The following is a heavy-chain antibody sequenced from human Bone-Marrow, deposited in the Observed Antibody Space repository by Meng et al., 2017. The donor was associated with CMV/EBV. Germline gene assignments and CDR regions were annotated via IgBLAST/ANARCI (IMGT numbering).Heavy chain of an antibody. D-gene: IGHD2-2*02. V-gene: IGHV5-51*01. CDR1: GYSFTSYW. Sequence: KVSCKGSGYSFTSYWIGWVRQMPGKGLEWMGIIYPGDSDTRYSPSFQGQVTISADKSISTAYLQWSSLKASDTAMYYCARQGPVVPAAIRNYNYGMDVWGQGTTVTVSS. J-gene: IGHJ6*02. CDR2: IYPGDSDT. CDR3: ARQGPVVPAAIRNYNYGMDV.